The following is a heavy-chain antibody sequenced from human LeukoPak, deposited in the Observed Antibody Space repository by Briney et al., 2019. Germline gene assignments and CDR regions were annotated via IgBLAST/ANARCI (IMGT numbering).Heavy chain of an antibody. J-gene: IGHJ5*02. D-gene: IGHD3-10*01. V-gene: IGHV3-30*04. CDR2: ISYDGSNK. Sequence: GRSLRLCCAASGFTFSSYAMHWGRQAPGKGLEWVAVISYDGSNKYYADSVKGRFTISRDNSKNTLYLQMNSLRAEDTAVYYCARDGYYYAEEFDPWGQGTLVTVSS. CDR3: ARDGYYYAEEFDP. CDR1: GFTFSSYA.